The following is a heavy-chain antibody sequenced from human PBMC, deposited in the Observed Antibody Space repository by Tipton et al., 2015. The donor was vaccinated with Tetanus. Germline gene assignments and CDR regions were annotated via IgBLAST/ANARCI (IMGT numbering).Heavy chain of an antibody. V-gene: IGHV3-23*01. CDR2: ISGSGGST. J-gene: IGHJ5*02. CDR3: AKDECGGDCPTWFAP. CDR1: GFTFSSYA. D-gene: IGHD2-21*02. Sequence: SLRLSCAASGFTFSSYAMSWVRQAPGKGLEWVSAISGSGGSTYYADSVKGRFTISRDNSKNTLYLQMNSLRAEDTAVYYCAKDECGGDCPTWFAPWGQGTLFTVSS.